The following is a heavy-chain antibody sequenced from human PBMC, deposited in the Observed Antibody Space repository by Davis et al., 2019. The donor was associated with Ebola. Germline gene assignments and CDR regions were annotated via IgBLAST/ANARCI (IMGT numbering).Heavy chain of an antibody. CDR2: ISSSGSTI. D-gene: IGHD5-24*01. Sequence: GESLKISCAASGFTFSSYEMNWVRQAPGKGLEWVSYISSSGSTIYYADSVKGRFTISRDNAKNSLYLQMNSLRAEDTAVYYCARDREMATILYYYYGMDVWGQGTTVTVSS. CDR1: GFTFSSYE. V-gene: IGHV3-48*03. CDR3: ARDREMATILYYYYGMDV. J-gene: IGHJ6*02.